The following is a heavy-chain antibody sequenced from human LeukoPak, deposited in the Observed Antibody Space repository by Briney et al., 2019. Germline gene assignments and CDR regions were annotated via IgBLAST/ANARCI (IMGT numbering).Heavy chain of an antibody. J-gene: IGHJ4*02. D-gene: IGHD3-10*01. CDR3: ARGLSPRINMVRGVRPPFRGVFDY. CDR2: INHSGST. V-gene: IGHV4-34*01. CDR1: GGSFSGYY. Sequence: PSETLSLTCAVYGGSFSGYYWSWIRQPPGKGLEWIGEINHSGSTNYNPSLKSRVSISVDTSKNQFSLKLSSVTAADTAVYYCARGLSPRINMVRGVRPPFRGVFDYWGQGTLVTVSS.